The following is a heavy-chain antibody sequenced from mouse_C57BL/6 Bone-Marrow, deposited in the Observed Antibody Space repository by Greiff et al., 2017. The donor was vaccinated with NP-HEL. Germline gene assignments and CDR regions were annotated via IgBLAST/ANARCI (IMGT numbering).Heavy chain of an antibody. D-gene: IGHD1-1*01. J-gene: IGHJ1*03. V-gene: IGHV5-12*01. CDR2: ISTGGGGT. CDR3: ARIYYYSLWYFDV. Sequence: EVQLVESGGGLVQPGGSLKLSCAASGFTFSDYYMYWVRQTPEKRLEWVAYISTGGGGTYYPDTVKGRFTISRDNANNTLYLQMSRLKSEDAAMYYCARIYYYSLWYFDVWGTGTPVTVSS. CDR1: GFTFSDYY.